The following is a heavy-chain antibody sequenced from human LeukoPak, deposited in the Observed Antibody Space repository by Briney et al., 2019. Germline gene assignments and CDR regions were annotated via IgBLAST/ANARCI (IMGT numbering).Heavy chain of an antibody. CDR3: ARHIAGDAFDI. D-gene: IGHD2-21*01. J-gene: IGHJ3*02. Sequence: PGRSLRLSCAASGFTFSSYWMHWVRQVPGKGLVWVSRINSDGSSISYADSVKGRFTISRDNAKNTLYLQMNSLRAEDTAVYYCARHIAGDAFDIWGQGTMVTVSS. CDR2: INSDGSSI. V-gene: IGHV3-74*01. CDR1: GFTFSSYW.